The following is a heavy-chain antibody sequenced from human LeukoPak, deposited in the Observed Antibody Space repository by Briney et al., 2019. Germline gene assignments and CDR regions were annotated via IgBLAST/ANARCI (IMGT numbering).Heavy chain of an antibody. V-gene: IGHV4-34*01. CDR2: INHSGST. CDR1: GGSFNGYY. Sequence: PSETLSLTCAVYGGSFNGYYWSWIRRPPGKGLEWLGEINHSGSTNYNPSLKSRVTISVDTSKNQFSLKLSSVTAADTAVYYCARDCSSSSCYLDYWGQGTLVTVSS. J-gene: IGHJ4*02. D-gene: IGHD2-2*01. CDR3: ARDCSSSSCYLDY.